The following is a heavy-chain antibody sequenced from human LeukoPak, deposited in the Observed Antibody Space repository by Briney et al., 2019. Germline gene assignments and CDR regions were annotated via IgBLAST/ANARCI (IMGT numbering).Heavy chain of an antibody. CDR1: GFTFSTYA. V-gene: IGHV3-64*01. Sequence: GGSLRLSCAASGFTFSTYAMHWVRQAPGKGLEYVSSVTSNGAGTYYANSVKGRFTISRDNSKNTLYLQMGSLRAEDMAVYWCARALNAVGMYYFDIWGQGTLVTVSS. CDR2: VTSNGAGT. J-gene: IGHJ4*02. CDR3: ARALNAVGMYYFDI. D-gene: IGHD2-2*01.